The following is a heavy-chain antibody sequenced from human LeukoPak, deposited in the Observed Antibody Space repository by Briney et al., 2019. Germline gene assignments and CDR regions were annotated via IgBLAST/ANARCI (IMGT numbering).Heavy chain of an antibody. J-gene: IGHJ4*02. CDR2: IDLSDSYT. CDR3: ARLPLLTGYYASFDY. D-gene: IGHD3-9*01. Sequence: GESLKISCKGSGYSFTSYWISWVRQMPGKGLEWMGRIDLSDSYTNYSPSFQGHVTISADKSISTAYLQWSSLKASDTAMYYCARLPLLTGYYASFDYWGQGTLVTVSS. CDR1: GYSFTSYW. V-gene: IGHV5-10-1*01.